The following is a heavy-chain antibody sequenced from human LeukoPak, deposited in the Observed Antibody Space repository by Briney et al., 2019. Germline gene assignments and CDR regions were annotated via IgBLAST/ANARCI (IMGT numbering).Heavy chain of an antibody. CDR3: ARVGVYGDRFDY. Sequence: PSETLSLTCTVSGYSINSGYYWGWIRQPPGKGLEWIGSIYHSGSTYYNPSLKSRVTISVDTSKNQFSLKLSSVTAADTAVYYCARVGVYGDRFDYWGQGTLVTVSS. CDR2: IYHSGST. CDR1: GYSINSGYY. J-gene: IGHJ4*02. D-gene: IGHD4-17*01. V-gene: IGHV4-38-2*02.